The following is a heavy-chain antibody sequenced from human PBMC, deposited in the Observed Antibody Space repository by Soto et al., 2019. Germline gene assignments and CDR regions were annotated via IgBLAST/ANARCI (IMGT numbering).Heavy chain of an antibody. J-gene: IGHJ3*02. V-gene: IGHV4-4*02. CDR2: IYHSGST. CDR3: ARAGLDYYDSSGYSDAFDI. CDR1: GGSISSSNW. D-gene: IGHD3-22*01. Sequence: PSETLSLTCAVSGGSISSSNWWSWVRQPPGKGLEWIGEIYHSGSTNYNPSLKSRVTISVDKSKNQFSLKLSSVTAADTAVYYCARAGLDYYDSSGYSDAFDIWGQGTMVTVSS.